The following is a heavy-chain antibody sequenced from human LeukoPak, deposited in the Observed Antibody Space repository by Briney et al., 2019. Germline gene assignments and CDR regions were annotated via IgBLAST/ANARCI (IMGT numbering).Heavy chain of an antibody. CDR1: GYTFTSYY. D-gene: IGHD6-19*01. CDR2: IKPNSGGT. J-gene: IGHJ4*02. CDR3: ARDRGIAVAGTGGD. V-gene: IGHV1-2*02. Sequence: GASVKVSCKASGYTFTSYYMHWVRQAPGQGLEWMGWIKPNSGGTKYAQNFQDRVTMTRDTSISTAYMELSRLRSDDTAVYYCARDRGIAVAGTGGDWGQGTLVTVSS.